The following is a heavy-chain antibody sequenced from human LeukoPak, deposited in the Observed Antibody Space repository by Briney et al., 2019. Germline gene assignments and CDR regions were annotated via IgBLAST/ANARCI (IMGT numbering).Heavy chain of an antibody. V-gene: IGHV3-30-3*01. D-gene: IGHD3-3*01. J-gene: IGHJ4*02. CDR1: GFTFSSYW. Sequence: GGSLRLSCAASGFTFSSYWMSWVRQAPGKGLEWVAVISYDGSNKYYADSVKGRFTISRDNSKNTLYLQMNSLRAEDTAVYYCARGGWRFLESLLGYFDYWGQGTLVTVSS. CDR2: ISYDGSNK. CDR3: ARGGWRFLESLLGYFDY.